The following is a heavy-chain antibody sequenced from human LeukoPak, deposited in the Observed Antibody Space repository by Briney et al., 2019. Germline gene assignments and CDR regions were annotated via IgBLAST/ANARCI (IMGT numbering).Heavy chain of an antibody. CDR3: AGHHPRNTVDF. J-gene: IGHJ4*02. D-gene: IGHD2/OR15-2a*01. CDR1: GGSISSYY. Sequence: SETLSLTCTVSGGSISSYYWSWIRQPPGKGLEWIAYISDIGSINYNPSLKSQVTISLDTSKNQFSLKLSSVTAADAAVYYCAGHHPRNTVDFWGQGTLVTVSS. V-gene: IGHV4-59*08. CDR2: ISDIGSI.